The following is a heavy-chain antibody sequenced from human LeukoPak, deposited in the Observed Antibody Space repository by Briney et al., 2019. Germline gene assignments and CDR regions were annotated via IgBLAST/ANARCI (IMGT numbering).Heavy chain of an antibody. Sequence: GGSLTLSCEVPGFIFSEYWMHWVRHVPGKGLEWLSRINNDGVSTSYADSVKGRFTISRDNSKNTLYLQMNSLRGEDTAVYYCARGPGPAGGSSGWYYFDYWGQGTLVTVSS. D-gene: IGHD6-19*01. J-gene: IGHJ4*02. CDR2: INNDGVST. CDR1: GFIFSEYW. V-gene: IGHV3-74*01. CDR3: ARGPGPAGGSSGWYYFDY.